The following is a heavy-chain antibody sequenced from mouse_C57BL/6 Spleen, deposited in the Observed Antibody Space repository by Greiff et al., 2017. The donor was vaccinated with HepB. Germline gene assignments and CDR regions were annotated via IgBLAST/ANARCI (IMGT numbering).Heavy chain of an antibody. CDR3: ASGDYDGYWYFDV. J-gene: IGHJ1*03. CDR2: FHPYNDDT. Sequence: QVQLKQSGAELVKPGASVKMSCKASGYTFTTYPIEWMKQNHGKSLEWIGNFHPYNDDTKYNEKFKGKATLTVEKSSSTVYLELSRLTSDDSAVYYCASGDYDGYWYFDVWGTGTTVTVSS. D-gene: IGHD2-4*01. V-gene: IGHV1-47*01. CDR1: GYTFTTYP.